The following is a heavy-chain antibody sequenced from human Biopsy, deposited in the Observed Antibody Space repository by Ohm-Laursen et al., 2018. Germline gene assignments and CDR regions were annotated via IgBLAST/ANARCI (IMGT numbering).Heavy chain of an antibody. CDR3: AREEDNSGYDYYGMDV. V-gene: IGHV1-18*01. D-gene: IGHD3-22*01. CDR1: GYTFPSYG. J-gene: IGHJ6*02. CDR2: ISAYNGNR. Sequence: ASVKVSCKTSGYTFPSYGISWVRQAPGQGLEWMGWISAYNGNRNYAQKFQGRVTMTTDTSTSTAYMELRSLRSDDTAVYFCAREEDNSGYDYYGMDVWGPGTRVTVSS.